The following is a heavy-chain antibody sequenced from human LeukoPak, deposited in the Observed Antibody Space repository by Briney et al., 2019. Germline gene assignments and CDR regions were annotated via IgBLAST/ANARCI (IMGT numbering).Heavy chain of an antibody. Sequence: SGGSLRLSCAASGFTLSSYAMSWVRQAPGKGLEWVSATSGSGGSTYYADSVKGRFTISRDNSKNTLHLQTNSLRAEDTAVYYCAKGRLSGVVVAGYGMDVWGQGTTITVSS. D-gene: IGHD6-19*01. CDR3: AKGRLSGVVVAGYGMDV. V-gene: IGHV3-23*01. CDR1: GFTLSSYA. CDR2: TSGSGGST. J-gene: IGHJ6*02.